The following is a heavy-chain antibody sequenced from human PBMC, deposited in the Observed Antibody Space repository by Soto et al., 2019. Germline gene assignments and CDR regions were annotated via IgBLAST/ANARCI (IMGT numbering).Heavy chain of an antibody. Sequence: VQLLESGGGLVQPGGSLRLSCAASGFTFSTYAMSWVRQAPGKGLEWVSGISGSGGNTYYADSVKGRFTISRDSSKNTVYVQMNSLRAEDTAVYYCAKMSDFWSGYYTPHYFDYWGQGAPVTVSS. CDR3: AKMSDFWSGYYTPHYFDY. D-gene: IGHD3-3*01. CDR1: GFTFSTYA. CDR2: ISGSGGNT. V-gene: IGHV3-23*01. J-gene: IGHJ4*02.